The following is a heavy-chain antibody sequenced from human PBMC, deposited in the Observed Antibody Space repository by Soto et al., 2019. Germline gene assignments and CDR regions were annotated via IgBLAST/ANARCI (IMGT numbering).Heavy chain of an antibody. D-gene: IGHD6-13*01. V-gene: IGHV4-39*02. Sequence: PSETLSLTCTVSSAPVSSTTYTWGWIRQPPGKGLEWVASVYYGGRSYYNPTLNSRVNISVDTSKNQFSLKMTSVTAADTAVYYCARDSAGIAAAGPDYWGQGTLVTSPQ. CDR1: SAPVSSTTYT. J-gene: IGHJ4*02. CDR3: ARDSAGIAAAGPDY. CDR2: VYYGGRS.